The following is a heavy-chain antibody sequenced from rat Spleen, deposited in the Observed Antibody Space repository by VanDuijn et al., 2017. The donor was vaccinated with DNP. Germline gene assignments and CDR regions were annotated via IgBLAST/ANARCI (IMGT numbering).Heavy chain of an antibody. D-gene: IGHD1-4*01. V-gene: IGHV5-31*01. Sequence: EVQLVESGGDLVQPGRSLKLSCVASGFTFNNYWMTWIRQVPGKGLEWVASIASSGGSPHYPGSVKGRFTISRDNAKNTLYLQMISLRSEDTATYYCARASGGARWYFDFWGPGTMVTVSS. CDR1: GFTFNNYW. CDR2: IASSGGSP. CDR3: ARASGGARWYFDF. J-gene: IGHJ1*01.